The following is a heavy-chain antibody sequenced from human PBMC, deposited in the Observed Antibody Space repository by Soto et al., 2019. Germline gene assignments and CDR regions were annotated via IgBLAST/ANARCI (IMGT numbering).Heavy chain of an antibody. CDR3: AKDGNYYGSGSSDYYYYYGMDV. V-gene: IGHV3-30*18. D-gene: IGHD3-10*01. Sequence: QVQLVESGGGVVQPGRSPRLSCAASGFTFSSYGMHWVRQAPGKGLEWVAVISYDGSNKYYADSVKGRFTISRDNSKNTLYLQMNSLRAEDTAVYYCAKDGNYYGSGSSDYYYYYGMDVWGQGTTVTVSS. CDR1: GFTFSSYG. J-gene: IGHJ6*02. CDR2: ISYDGSNK.